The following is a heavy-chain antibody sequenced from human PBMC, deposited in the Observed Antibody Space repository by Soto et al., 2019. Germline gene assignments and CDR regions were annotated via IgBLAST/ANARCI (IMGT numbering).Heavy chain of an antibody. CDR3: ARCLDYIMAHPSNWFDP. D-gene: IGHD4-4*01. CDR2: MNPNSGNT. CDR1: GYTFTSYD. V-gene: IGHV1-8*01. J-gene: IGHJ5*02. Sequence: QVQLVQSGAEVKKPGASVKVSCKASGYTFTSYDINWVRQATGQGLEWMGWMNPNSGNTGYAQKFQGRVTMTRNTSISTAYMELSSLRSEDTAVYYCARCLDYIMAHPSNWFDPWGQGTLVTVSS.